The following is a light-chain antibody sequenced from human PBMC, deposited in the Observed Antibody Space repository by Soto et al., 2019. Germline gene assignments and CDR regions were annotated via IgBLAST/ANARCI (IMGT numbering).Light chain of an antibody. CDR2: DAS. CDR3: QHYKSWPYT. Sequence: VMTQSPATLSVSPGDRATLSCRASQSLRSSLAWYQQKPGQAPRLLIYDASNRATGIPARFSGSGSGTEFTLTISSLQSEDFAVYYCQHYKSWPYTFGQGTKVDNK. J-gene: IGKJ2*01. V-gene: IGKV3D-15*01. CDR1: QSLRSS.